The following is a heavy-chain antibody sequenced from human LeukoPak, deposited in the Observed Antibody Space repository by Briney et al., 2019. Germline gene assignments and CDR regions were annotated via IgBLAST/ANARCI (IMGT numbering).Heavy chain of an antibody. CDR1: NVSISSGSHY. Sequence: SETLSLTCTVSNVSISSGSHYWNWIRQPAGKGLEWIGRIYAGGRSNYNPSLRSRVTISVDTSKNQFSLRLSSVTATDTGVYYCARDGYYDSSGYYYFDYWGQGTLVTVSS. V-gene: IGHV4-61*02. J-gene: IGHJ4*02. D-gene: IGHD3-22*01. CDR2: IYAGGRS. CDR3: ARDGYYDSSGYYYFDY.